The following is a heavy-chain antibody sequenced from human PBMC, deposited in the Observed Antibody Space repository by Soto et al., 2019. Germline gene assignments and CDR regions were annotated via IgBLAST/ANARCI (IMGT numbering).Heavy chain of an antibody. J-gene: IGHJ6*02. CDR1: GASITSHY. V-gene: IGHV4-59*10. CDR3: ARSSGDDFFYYGMDV. D-gene: IGHD4-17*01. CDR2: VYARGAT. Sequence: SETLSLTCSVSGASITSHYWSWIRQSAGEGLQWIGRVYARGATNYNPSLKSRVTISGDTSKNQFSLKLTSVTAADTAVYYCARSSGDDFFYYGMDVWGQGTTVTVSS.